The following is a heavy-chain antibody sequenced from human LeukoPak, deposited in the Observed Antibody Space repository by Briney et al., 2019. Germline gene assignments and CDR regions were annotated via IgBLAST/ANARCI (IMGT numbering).Heavy chain of an antibody. J-gene: IGHJ4*02. V-gene: IGHV3-11*01. D-gene: IGHD2-2*01. CDR2: ISSSGSTI. Sequence: GGSLRLSCAASGFTLSDYYMSWIRQAPGKGLEWVSYISSSGSTIYYADSVKGRFTISRDNAKNSLYLQMNSLRAEDTAVYYCARKGDIVVVPAANWGQGTLVTVSS. CDR1: GFTLSDYY. CDR3: ARKGDIVVVPAAN.